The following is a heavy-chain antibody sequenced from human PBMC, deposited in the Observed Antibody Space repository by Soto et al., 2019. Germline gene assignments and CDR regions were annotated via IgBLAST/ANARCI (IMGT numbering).Heavy chain of an antibody. J-gene: IGHJ4*02. Sequence: QLQLQESGPGLVKPSETLSLTCTVSGGSISRSNYYWAWIRQPPGKGPEWIGSIFESGTTYKTPSHKSRVAISVDTSKNEFSLSLYYMTAADTAVYYCARGGQYYDMSTYYFDYWGQGTLVTVSS. CDR3: ARGGQYYDMSTYYFDY. D-gene: IGHD3-22*01. CDR1: GGSISRSNYY. V-gene: IGHV4-39*01. CDR2: IFESGTT.